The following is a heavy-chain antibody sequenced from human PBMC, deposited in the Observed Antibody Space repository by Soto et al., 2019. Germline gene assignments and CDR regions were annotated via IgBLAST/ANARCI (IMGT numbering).Heavy chain of an antibody. CDR3: ARSSVRGWSY. J-gene: IGHJ4*02. V-gene: IGHV4-34*01. D-gene: IGHD3-10*02. CDR1: GGSFNGYY. CDR2: ITHSGST. Sequence: SETLSLTCAVYGGSFNGYYWTWIRQPPGKGLGWIGEITHSGSTNYNPSLKSRVTISVDTSKNQFSLNLNSVTAADTAVYYCARSSVRGWSYWGQGTLVTVSS.